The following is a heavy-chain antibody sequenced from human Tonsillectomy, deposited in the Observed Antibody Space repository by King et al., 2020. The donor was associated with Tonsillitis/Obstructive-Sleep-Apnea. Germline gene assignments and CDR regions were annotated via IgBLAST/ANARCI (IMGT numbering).Heavy chain of an antibody. Sequence: QLVQSGGGVLQPGRSLRLSCAASAFTFSSYAMHWVRQAPGKGLEWVAAISYDGRNKYYADSVKGRFTISRDNSKNTLYLQMNSLIAVDRAVYYCARGEYYYGSGSYSPDIDYWCRGTVVTVSS. V-gene: IGHV3-30*04. CDR2: ISYDGRNK. CDR1: AFTFSSYA. CDR3: ARGEYYYGSGSYSPDIDY. D-gene: IGHD3-10*01. J-gene: IGHJ4*02.